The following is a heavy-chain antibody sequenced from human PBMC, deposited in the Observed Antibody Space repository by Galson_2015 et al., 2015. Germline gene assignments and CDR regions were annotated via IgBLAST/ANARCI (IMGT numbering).Heavy chain of an antibody. CDR3: ARIGYCSSTSCPPD. CDR1: GGTFSSYA. Sequence: SVKVSCKASGGTFSSYAISWVRQAPGQGLEWMGGIIPIFGTANYAQKFQGRVTITADKSTSTAYMELSSLRSEDTAVYYCARIGYCSSTSCPPDWGQGTLVTVSS. J-gene: IGHJ4*02. V-gene: IGHV1-69*06. CDR2: IIPIFGTA. D-gene: IGHD2-2*03.